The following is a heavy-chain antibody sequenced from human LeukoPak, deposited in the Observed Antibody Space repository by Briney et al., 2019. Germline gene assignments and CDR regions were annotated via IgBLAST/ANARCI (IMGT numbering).Heavy chain of an antibody. Sequence: PGRSLRLSCAASGFTFSSYGMHWVRQAPGKGLEWVAVIWCDGSNKYYADSVKGRFTISRDNSKNTLYLQMNSLRAEDTAVYYCARDSDSSGWPALFDYWGQGTLVTVSS. J-gene: IGHJ4*02. CDR2: IWCDGSNK. CDR3: ARDSDSSGWPALFDY. D-gene: IGHD6-19*01. CDR1: GFTFSSYG. V-gene: IGHV3-33*01.